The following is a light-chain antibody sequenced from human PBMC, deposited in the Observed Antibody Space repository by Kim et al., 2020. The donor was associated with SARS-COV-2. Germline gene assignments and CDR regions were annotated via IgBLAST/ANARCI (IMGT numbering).Light chain of an antibody. Sequence: QSALTQPASVSGSPGQSITISCTGTSSDVGDYDYVSWYQQHPGKAPKLIFSEVSNRPSGVSSRFSGSTSGNKASLTISGLQDEDEADYYCCSYARGSAYVFGTGTKVTVL. CDR2: EVS. CDR3: CSYARGSAYV. J-gene: IGLJ1*01. V-gene: IGLV2-14*01. CDR1: SSDVGDYDY.